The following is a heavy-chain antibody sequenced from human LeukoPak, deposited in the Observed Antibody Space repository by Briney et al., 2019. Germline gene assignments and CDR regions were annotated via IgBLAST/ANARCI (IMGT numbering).Heavy chain of an antibody. V-gene: IGHV3-66*01. Sequence: GGSLRLSCAASGFTVSSNYMSWVRQAPGKGLEWVSVIYSGGSTYYADSVKGRFTISRDNSKSTLYLQMNSLRAEDTAVYYCARDSMVRGVPFDYWGQGTLVTVSS. J-gene: IGHJ4*02. D-gene: IGHD3-10*01. CDR3: ARDSMVRGVPFDY. CDR1: GFTVSSNY. CDR2: IYSGGST.